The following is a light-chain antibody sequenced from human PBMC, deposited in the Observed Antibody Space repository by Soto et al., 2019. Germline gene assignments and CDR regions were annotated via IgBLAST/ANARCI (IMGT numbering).Light chain of an antibody. CDR3: QHYNSYSEA. CDR2: KAS. J-gene: IGKJ1*01. CDR1: QSISSY. Sequence: DIQMTQSPSSLSASVGDRVTITCRASQSISSYLNWYQQKPGKAPKPLIYKASTLKSGVPSRFSGSGSGTEFTLTISSLQPDDFATYYCQHYNSYSEAFGQGTKVDIK. V-gene: IGKV1-5*03.